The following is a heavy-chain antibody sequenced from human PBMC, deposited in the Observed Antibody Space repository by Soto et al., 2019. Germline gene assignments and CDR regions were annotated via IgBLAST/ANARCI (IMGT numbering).Heavy chain of an antibody. Sequence: SATLSLTCAVYCWSFSGYYWSWILQPPGKGLEWIGEINHSGSTNYNPSLESRVTISVDTSKNQFSLKLSSVTAADTAVYYCASRGQGITMVRGVINYYGMDVWGQGTTVT. CDR2: INHSGST. J-gene: IGHJ6*02. CDR3: ASRGQGITMVRGVINYYGMDV. CDR1: CWSFSGYY. V-gene: IGHV4-34*01. D-gene: IGHD3-10*01.